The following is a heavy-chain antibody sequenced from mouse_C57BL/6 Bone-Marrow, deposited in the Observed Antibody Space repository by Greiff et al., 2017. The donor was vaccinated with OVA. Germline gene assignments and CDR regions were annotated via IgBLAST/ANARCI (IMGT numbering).Heavy chain of an antibody. CDR1: GFNIKDDY. V-gene: IGHV14-4*01. CDR2: IDPENGDT. J-gene: IGHJ1*03. D-gene: IGHD2-5*01. CDR3: TTAYYSNYAGYFDV. Sequence: EVQLVESGAELVRPGASVKLSCTASGFNIKDDYMHWVKQRPEQGLEWIGWIDPENGDTEYASKFQGKATITADTSSNTAYLQLSSLTSEDTAVYYCTTAYYSNYAGYFDVWGTGTTVTVSS.